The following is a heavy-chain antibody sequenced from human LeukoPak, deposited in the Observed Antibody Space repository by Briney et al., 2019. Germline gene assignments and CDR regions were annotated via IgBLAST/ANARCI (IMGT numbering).Heavy chain of an antibody. CDR1: GGSITSYY. Sequence: KPSETLSLTCTVSGGSITSYYWSWIRQPPGKGLEWIGYIYHSGSTNYNPPLKSRVTISVETSKNQFSLRLRSVTAADTAVYYCARHIPGNPYFDYWGQGTLVTVPS. CDR2: IYHSGST. J-gene: IGHJ4*02. D-gene: IGHD2/OR15-2a*01. CDR3: ARHIPGNPYFDY. V-gene: IGHV4-59*08.